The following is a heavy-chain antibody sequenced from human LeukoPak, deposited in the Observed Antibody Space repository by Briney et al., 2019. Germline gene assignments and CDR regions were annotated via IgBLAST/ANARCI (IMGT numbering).Heavy chain of an antibody. CDR3: VRLWDSSGFFGY. CDR2: IQKDGSEK. D-gene: IGHD3-22*01. V-gene: IGHV3-7*01. CDR1: GFTFSNYW. Sequence: GGSLTLSCEASGFTFSNYWMSWVRQAPGKGLEWVANIQKDGSEKHYVASVEGRFTISRDNAENSLFLQLNSLRVDDTAVYYCVRLWDSSGFFGYWGQGALVTVSS. J-gene: IGHJ4*02.